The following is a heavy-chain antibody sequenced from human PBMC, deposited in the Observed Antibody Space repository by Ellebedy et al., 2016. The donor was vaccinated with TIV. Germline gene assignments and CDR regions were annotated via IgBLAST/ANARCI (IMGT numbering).Heavy chain of an antibody. CDR1: GYTFTNYY. V-gene: IGHV1-46*01. J-gene: IGHJ6*02. CDR2: IEPSGGTT. CDR3: ARYPTPTIAAAGPEGNTPTPYGMDV. Sequence: AASVKVSCKASGYTFTNYYMHWVRQAPGQGLEWMGIIEPSGGTTIYAPKFQGRVTITRNTSIRTVYMELSSLKSEDTAVFYCARYPTPTIAAAGPEGNTPTPYGMDVWGQGTTVTVSS. D-gene: IGHD6-13*01.